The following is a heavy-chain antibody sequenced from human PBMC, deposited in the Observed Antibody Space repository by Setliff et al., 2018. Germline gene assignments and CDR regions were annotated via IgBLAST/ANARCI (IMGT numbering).Heavy chain of an antibody. Sequence: SSETLSLTCTVSGGSINSGVYYWGWIRQPPGKGLEWIGRIYHGGDTYYNASLKSRLTISVDTSKNQFPLKLRSVTAADTAVYYCARTGTYRYFDYWGQGALVTVSS. D-gene: IGHD1-1*01. CDR1: GGSINSGVYY. CDR2: IYHGGDT. J-gene: IGHJ4*02. CDR3: ARTGTYRYFDY. V-gene: IGHV4-39*01.